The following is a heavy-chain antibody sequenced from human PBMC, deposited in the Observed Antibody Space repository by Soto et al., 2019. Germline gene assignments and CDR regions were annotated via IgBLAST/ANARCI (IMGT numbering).Heavy chain of an antibody. J-gene: IGHJ5*02. CDR1: GGSISSGDYY. V-gene: IGHV4-30-4*01. CDR3: ARVLTWNYAEGYWFDP. D-gene: IGHD1-7*01. Sequence: QVQLQESGPGLVKPSQTLSLTCTVSGGSISSGDYYWSWIRQPPGKGLEWIGYIYYSGSTYYNPFLKRRVNISVDTSNNQFSLNISSVTAADTAVYYCARVLTWNYAEGYWFDPWGQGTLGTVSS. CDR2: IYYSGST.